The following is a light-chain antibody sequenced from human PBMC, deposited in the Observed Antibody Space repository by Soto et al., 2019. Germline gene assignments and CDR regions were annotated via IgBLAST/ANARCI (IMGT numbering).Light chain of an antibody. Sequence: ATLSVSPGETATLSCRASQTVSTNLAWYHQKPGQAPRLLIYGASTRATGTPARFSGSGSGTEFTLTISRLQSEDFAVYYCQQHNVWPATFGQGTKVDIK. V-gene: IGKV3-15*01. CDR1: QTVSTN. J-gene: IGKJ1*01. CDR3: QQHNVWPAT. CDR2: GAS.